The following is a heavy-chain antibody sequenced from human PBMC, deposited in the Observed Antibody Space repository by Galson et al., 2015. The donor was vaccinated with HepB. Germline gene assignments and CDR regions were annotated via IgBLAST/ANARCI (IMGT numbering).Heavy chain of an antibody. V-gene: IGHV1-69*13. D-gene: IGHD5-18*01. J-gene: IGHJ6*03. CDR3: GYQDTAMVENYYYYMDV. Sequence: SVKVSCKASGGTFSSYAISWVRQAPGQGLGWMGGIIPIFGTANYAQKFQGRVTITADESTSTAYMELSSLRSEDTAVYYCGYQDTAMVENYYYYMDVWGKGTTVTVSS. CDR2: IIPIFGTA. CDR1: GGTFSSYA.